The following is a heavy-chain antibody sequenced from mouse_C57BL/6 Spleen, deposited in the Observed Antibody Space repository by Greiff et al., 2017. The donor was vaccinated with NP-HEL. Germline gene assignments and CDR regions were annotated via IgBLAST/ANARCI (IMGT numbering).Heavy chain of an antibody. CDR1: GFTFSDYG. Sequence: VQLKESGGGLVKPGGSLKLSCAASGFTFSDYGMHWVRQAPEKGLEWVAYISSGSSTIYYADTVKGRFTISRDNAKNTLFLQMTSLRSEDTAMYYCARILLHYYAMDYWGQGTSVTVSS. CDR3: ARILLHYYAMDY. J-gene: IGHJ4*01. CDR2: ISSGSSTI. D-gene: IGHD1-1*01. V-gene: IGHV5-17*01.